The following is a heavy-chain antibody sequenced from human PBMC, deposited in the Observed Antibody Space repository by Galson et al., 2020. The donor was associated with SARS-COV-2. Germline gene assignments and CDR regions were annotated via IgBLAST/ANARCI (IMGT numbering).Heavy chain of an antibody. D-gene: IGHD1-1*01. V-gene: IGHV1-69*13. CDR2: NIPIFGTP. J-gene: IGHJ3*01. Sequence: SVKVSCKASGGNFRSNAISWVRQAPGQGLEWMGRNIPIFGTPNYAQKFQDRVTITADESTTTAYMELSRLRFNDTAVYYCAITRNWPDAFDLWGLGTVVTVSS. CDR3: AITRNWPDAFDL. CDR1: GGNFRSNA.